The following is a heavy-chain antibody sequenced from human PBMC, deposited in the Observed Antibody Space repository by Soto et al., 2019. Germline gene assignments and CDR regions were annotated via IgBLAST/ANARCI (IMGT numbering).Heavy chain of an antibody. J-gene: IGHJ4*02. V-gene: IGHV4-31*03. D-gene: IGHD5-18*01. CDR3: ARGGYSYGYFYFDY. CDR1: GGSISSGGYY. CDR2: IYYSGST. Sequence: QVQLQESGPGLVKPSQTLSLTCTVSGGSISSGGYYWSWIRQHPGKGLEWIGYIYYSGSTYYNPSLKSRVTXXVXTXXNQFSLKLSSVTAADTAVYYCARGGYSYGYFYFDYWGQGTLVTVSS.